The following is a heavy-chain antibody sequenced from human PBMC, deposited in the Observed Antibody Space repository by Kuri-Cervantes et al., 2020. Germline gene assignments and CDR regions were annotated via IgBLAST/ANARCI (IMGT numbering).Heavy chain of an antibody. Sequence: GSLRLSCTVSGGSISSYYWSWIRQPPGKGLEWIGYIYYSGSTNYNPSLKSRVTISVDTSKNQFSLKLSSVTAAGTAVYYCARCPDYVWGSYRYSNWFDPWGQGTLVTVSS. CDR2: IYYSGST. D-gene: IGHD3-16*02. J-gene: IGHJ5*02. CDR3: ARCPDYVWGSYRYSNWFDP. V-gene: IGHV4-59*01. CDR1: GGSISSYY.